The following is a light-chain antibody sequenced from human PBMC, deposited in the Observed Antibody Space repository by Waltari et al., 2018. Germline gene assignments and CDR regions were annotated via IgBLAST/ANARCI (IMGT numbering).Light chain of an antibody. CDR1: SSDVGTFTL. J-gene: IGLJ2*01. V-gene: IGLV2-23*01. CDR3: CSFAGSSPHVV. Sequence: QSALTQPASVSGSPGQSITISCTGTSSDVGTFTLVSWYQHHPGKAPKLMIYESTKRPSGVSNRFSGSKSGNTASLTISGLQAEDEADYYCCSFAGSSPHVVFGGGTKLTVL. CDR2: EST.